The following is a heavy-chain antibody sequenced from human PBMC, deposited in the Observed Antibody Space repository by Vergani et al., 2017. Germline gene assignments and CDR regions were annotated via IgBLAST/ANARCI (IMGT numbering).Heavy chain of an antibody. J-gene: IGHJ4*02. Sequence: EVQLVESGGGLVKPGGSLRLSCAASGFTFSSYSMYWVRQAPGEGLEWVSGISGSGGFTYYADSVKGRFTISRDNSKNTMFLQMNNLRAEDTAVYYCAKDNVPGYYDSSGYCDYWGQGTLVTVSS. CDR1: GFTFSSYS. V-gene: IGHV3-23*04. CDR2: ISGSGGFT. CDR3: AKDNVPGYYDSSGYCDY. D-gene: IGHD3-22*01.